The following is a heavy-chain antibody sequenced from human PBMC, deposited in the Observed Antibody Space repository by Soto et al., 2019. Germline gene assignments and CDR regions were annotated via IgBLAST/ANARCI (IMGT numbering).Heavy chain of an antibody. Sequence: SQTLSLTCAISGDSVSSNTAAWNWIRSSPSRGLEWLGRTYYRSNWRHDYAVSVRSRITVNPDTSKNHFSLQLNSVTPDDTAVYYCARGVAGTGFDLWGQGTLVTVSS. CDR3: ARGVAGTGFDL. J-gene: IGHJ4*02. V-gene: IGHV6-1*01. CDR2: TYYRSNWRH. D-gene: IGHD6-19*01. CDR1: GDSVSSNTAA.